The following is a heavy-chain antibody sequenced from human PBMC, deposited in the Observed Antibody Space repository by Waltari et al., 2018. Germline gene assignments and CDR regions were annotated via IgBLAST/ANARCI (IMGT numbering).Heavy chain of an antibody. CDR3: ARCSTVTSIYWYFDL. CDR2: IYTTGDT. CDR1: GGSMPTSY. Sequence: QVQLQESGPRLVKPWETLSLTCTVSGGSMPTSYWSWIRQAAGKGPEWIGRIYTTGDTKYNPSLKSRVIMSIDTSKNQFSLSLNSVTAADTAVYYCARCSTVTSIYWYFDLWGRGALVTVSS. D-gene: IGHD4-17*01. J-gene: IGHJ2*01. V-gene: IGHV4-4*07.